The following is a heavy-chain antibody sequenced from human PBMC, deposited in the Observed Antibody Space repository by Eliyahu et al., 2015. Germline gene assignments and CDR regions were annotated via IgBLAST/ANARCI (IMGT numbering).Heavy chain of an antibody. CDR1: GGSISSGGYY. D-gene: IGHD2-2*01. CDR2: IYYSGST. CDR3: ARGTLSVVPAATPIFDY. Sequence: QVQLQESGPGLVKPSQTLSLTCTVSGGSISSGGYYWSWIRQHPGKGLEWIGYIYYSGSTYYNPSLKSRVTISVDTSKNQFSLKLSSVTAADTAVYYCARGTLSVVPAATPIFDYWGQGTLVTVSS. V-gene: IGHV4-31*03. J-gene: IGHJ4*02.